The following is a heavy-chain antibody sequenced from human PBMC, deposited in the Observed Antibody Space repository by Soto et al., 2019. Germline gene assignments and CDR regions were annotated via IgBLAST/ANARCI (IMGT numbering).Heavy chain of an antibody. Sequence: QLQLQESGPGLVKPSETLSLTCTVSGGSISSSSYYWGWVRQPPGRGLEWIASIYYSGTTYYNPSLKSRATIAVDMSQNQFSLKLSSVTAADTAVYYCARRYKYGADYWGQGTLVTVSS. CDR1: GGSISSSSYY. CDR3: ARRYKYGADY. CDR2: IYYSGTT. V-gene: IGHV4-39*01. J-gene: IGHJ4*02. D-gene: IGHD5-18*01.